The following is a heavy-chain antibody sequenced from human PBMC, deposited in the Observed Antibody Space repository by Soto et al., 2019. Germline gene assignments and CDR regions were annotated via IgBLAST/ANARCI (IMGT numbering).Heavy chain of an antibody. CDR1: GGSISSSSYY. D-gene: IGHD3-16*01. Sequence: QLQLQESGPGLVKPSETLSLTCTVSGGSISSSSYYWGWIRQPPGKGLEWIGSIYYSGSTYYNPSLKSRVTISVDTSKNQFSLKLSSVTAADTAVYYCARVHPLTATIWGSFDYWGQGTLVTVSS. J-gene: IGHJ4*02. CDR2: IYYSGST. V-gene: IGHV4-39*01. CDR3: ARVHPLTATIWGSFDY.